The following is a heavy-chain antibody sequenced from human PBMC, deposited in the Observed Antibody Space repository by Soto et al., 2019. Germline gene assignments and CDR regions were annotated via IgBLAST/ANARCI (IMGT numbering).Heavy chain of an antibody. J-gene: IGHJ6*02. Sequence: QMQLVQSGPEVKKPGTSVKVSCKASGFSFTSSAIQWVRQARGQRLEWVGWIVVGGGNTDYAQKFQERVTITRDMATSTAYMELSSLRSEDTAVYYCAEASSWSPYGMDVWGQGTTVTVSS. CDR1: GFSFTSSA. V-gene: IGHV1-58*02. CDR2: IVVGGGNT. CDR3: AEASSWSPYGMDV. D-gene: IGHD6-13*01.